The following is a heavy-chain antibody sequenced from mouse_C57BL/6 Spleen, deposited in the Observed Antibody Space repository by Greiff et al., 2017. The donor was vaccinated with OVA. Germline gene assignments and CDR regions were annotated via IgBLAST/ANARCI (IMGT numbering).Heavy chain of an antibody. J-gene: IGHJ1*03. CDR2: IYPSDSET. CDR1: GYTFTSYW. Sequence: VQLQQPGAELVRPGSSVKLSCKASGYTFTSYWMDWVKQRPGQGLEWIGNIYPSDSETNYNQKFQDKATLTVDKASSPAYMQLSSLTSEDSAVYYCASLWGSEWYFDVWGTGTTVTVSS. CDR3: ASLWGSEWYFDV. V-gene: IGHV1-61*01. D-gene: IGHD1-1*01.